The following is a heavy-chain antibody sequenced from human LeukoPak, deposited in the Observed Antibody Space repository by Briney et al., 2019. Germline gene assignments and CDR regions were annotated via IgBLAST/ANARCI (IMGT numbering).Heavy chain of an antibody. J-gene: IGHJ4*02. CDR3: ARDSGSGSYSGY. CDR2: ISYSSGTI. Sequence: GGSLRLSCAASGFTFSDYYMSWVRQAPGKGLEWISYISYSSGTIYYADSVKGRFTISRDNAKNTLYLQMNSLRVEDTAVYYCARDSGSGSYSGYWGQGTLVTVPS. D-gene: IGHD3-10*01. CDR1: GFTFSDYY. V-gene: IGHV3-11*04.